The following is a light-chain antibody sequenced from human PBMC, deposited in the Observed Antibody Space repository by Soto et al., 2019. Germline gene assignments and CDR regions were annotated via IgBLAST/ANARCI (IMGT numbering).Light chain of an antibody. Sequence: DIQMTQSPSTLVASVGDRVTITCRASQSISSWLAWYQQKPGKAPKLLIYDASSLESGVPSRFSGSGSGTEFTLTISSLQPDDFATYYCQQYNSYWTFGQGTKVDIK. CDR2: DAS. J-gene: IGKJ1*01. CDR1: QSISSW. CDR3: QQYNSYWT. V-gene: IGKV1-5*01.